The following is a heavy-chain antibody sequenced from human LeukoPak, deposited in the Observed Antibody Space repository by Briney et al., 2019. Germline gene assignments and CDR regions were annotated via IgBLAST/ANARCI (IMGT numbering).Heavy chain of an antibody. CDR2: INPNSGGT. D-gene: IGHD3-3*01. CDR3: ARSPITIFGVASTGMDV. CDR1: GYTFTGYY. Sequence: GASVKVSCKASGYTFTGYYMHWVRQAPGQGLEWMGRINPNSGGTNYAQKFQGWVTMTRDTSISTAYMELSRLRSDDTAVYYCARSPITIFGVASTGMDVWGQGTTVTVSS. V-gene: IGHV1-2*04. J-gene: IGHJ6*02.